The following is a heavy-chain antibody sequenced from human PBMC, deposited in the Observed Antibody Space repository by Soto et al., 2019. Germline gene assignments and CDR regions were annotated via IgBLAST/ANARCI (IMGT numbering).Heavy chain of an antibody. CDR3: AKDQTDVPLFDY. CDR2: ISGRGVDT. V-gene: IGHV3-23*01. J-gene: IGHJ4*02. Sequence: PGGSLRLSCAASGCSFSSLSMSWVRQAPGKVLEWDSSISGRGVDTLYADSVKGRCTISRDNSRNTLYLQVNSLIAEDTAVYYCAKDQTDVPLFDYWGQGALVTASS. CDR1: GCSFSSLS. D-gene: IGHD1-1*01.